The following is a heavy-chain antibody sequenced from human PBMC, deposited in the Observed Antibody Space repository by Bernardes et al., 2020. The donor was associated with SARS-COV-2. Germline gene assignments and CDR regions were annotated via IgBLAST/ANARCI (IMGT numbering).Heavy chain of an antibody. CDR1: GFTFSTFV. CDR2: ISTSDGTI. V-gene: IGHV3-48*03. CDR3: ARNDFYDY. Sequence: GSLRLSCAASGFTFSTFVMNWVRQAPGKGLECLSYISTSDGTIEYADSVKGRFTISRDNSKNLLYLQMNSLSAEDTAVYYCARNDFYDYWGQGTLVTVSS. J-gene: IGHJ4*02.